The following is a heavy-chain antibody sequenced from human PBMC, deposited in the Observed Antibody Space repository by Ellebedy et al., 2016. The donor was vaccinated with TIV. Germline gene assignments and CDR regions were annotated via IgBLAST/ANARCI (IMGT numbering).Heavy chain of an antibody. D-gene: IGHD1-26*01. CDR1: GYSFTSYW. CDR3: ARRVHVGTTPLDAFDI. Sequence: KVSCKGSGYSFTSYWIGWVRQMPGKGLEYMGIIYPSDSDTRYSPSFQGQVTISADKSISTAYLQWSSLKASDTAMYYCARRVHVGTTPLDAFDIWGQGTMVTVSS. V-gene: IGHV5-51*01. CDR2: IYPSDSDT. J-gene: IGHJ3*02.